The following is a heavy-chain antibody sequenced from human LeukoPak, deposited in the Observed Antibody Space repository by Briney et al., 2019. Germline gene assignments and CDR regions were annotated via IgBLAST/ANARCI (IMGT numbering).Heavy chain of an antibody. J-gene: IGHJ4*02. D-gene: IGHD3-3*01. CDR3: ARVYQYYDFWSGYLPIFDY. V-gene: IGHV1-2*02. Sequence: ASVKVSCKASGYTFTGYYMHWVRQAPGQGLEWMGWINPNSGGTNYAQKFQGRTTMTRDTSISTAYMELSRLRSDDTAVYYCARVYQYYDFWSGYLPIFDYWGQGTLVTVSS. CDR2: INPNSGGT. CDR1: GYTFTGYY.